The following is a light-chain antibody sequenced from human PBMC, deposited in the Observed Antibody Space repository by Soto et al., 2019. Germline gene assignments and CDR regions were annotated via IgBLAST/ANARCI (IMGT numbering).Light chain of an antibody. CDR1: QSVSSN. Sequence: EIVMTQSTATLSVSPGERATLSCRASQSVSSNLAWYQQKPGQAPRLLIYVASTRATGIPARFSGSGSGTEFTLTISSLQSEAVAVYYCQQYNNWPPLTFGGGTKVEIK. CDR2: VAS. V-gene: IGKV3-15*01. CDR3: QQYNNWPPLT. J-gene: IGKJ4*01.